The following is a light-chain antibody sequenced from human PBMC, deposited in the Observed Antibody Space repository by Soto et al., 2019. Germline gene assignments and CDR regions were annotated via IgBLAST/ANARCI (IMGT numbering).Light chain of an antibody. CDR2: DVS. CDR1: SSDVGGYNY. V-gene: IGLV2-14*01. Sequence: QSVLTQPASVSGSPGQSITISCTGTSSDVGGYNYVSWYQQHPGKAPKLMIYDVSNRPSGVSIRFSGSKSGNTASLTISGFQAEDEADYYCSSYTSSSTLVVFGTGTKVTVL. J-gene: IGLJ1*01. CDR3: SSYTSSSTLVV.